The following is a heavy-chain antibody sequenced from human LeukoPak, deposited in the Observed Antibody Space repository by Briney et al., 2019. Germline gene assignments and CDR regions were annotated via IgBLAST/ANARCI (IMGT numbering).Heavy chain of an antibody. CDR2: INTDGTIR. D-gene: IGHD6-25*01. CDR3: IRVAAYYFDQ. Sequence: GRSLRLSCAAAGFTFSSWWMDWVRHVPGGGLVWVSRINTDGTIRTYADSVKGRFTISRDNAKSTLYLQMNNLRAEDTAVYYCIRVAAYYFDQWGQGTLVTVSS. CDR1: GFTFSSWW. V-gene: IGHV3-74*01. J-gene: IGHJ4*02.